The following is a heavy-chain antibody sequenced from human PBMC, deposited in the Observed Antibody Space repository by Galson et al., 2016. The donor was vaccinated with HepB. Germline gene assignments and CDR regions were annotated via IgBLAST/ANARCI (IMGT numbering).Heavy chain of an antibody. CDR2: ISFDGSNQ. V-gene: IGHV3-33*01. CDR3: ARERPIAARRGGVFDC. D-gene: IGHD6-6*01. CDR1: GFTFSSYG. J-gene: IGHJ4*02. Sequence: SLRLSCAASGFTFSSYGIHWVRQAPGKGLEWVAVISFDGSNQYYVDSVKGRFTISRDNSKNTLYLQINSLRAEDTAVYSCARERPIAARRGGVFDCWGQGTLVTVSS.